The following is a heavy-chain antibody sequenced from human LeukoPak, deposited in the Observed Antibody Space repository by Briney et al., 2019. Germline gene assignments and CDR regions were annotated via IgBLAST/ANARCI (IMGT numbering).Heavy chain of an antibody. D-gene: IGHD2-21*02. CDR1: GFTFSSYS. Sequence: GGSLRLSCAASGFTFSSYSMNWVRQAPGKGLEWVGSIKDDGSETYHVDSVKGRFTIARDNTKNSLRLQMNSLRVEDTAVYYCARALLLPIVTALNEHAFDLWGQGTIVTVSS. CDR2: IKDDGSET. CDR3: ARALLLPIVTALNEHAFDL. J-gene: IGHJ3*01. V-gene: IGHV3-7*01.